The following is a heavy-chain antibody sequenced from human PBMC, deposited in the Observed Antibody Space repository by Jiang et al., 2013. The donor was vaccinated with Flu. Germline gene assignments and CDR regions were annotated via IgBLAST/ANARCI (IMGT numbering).Heavy chain of an antibody. CDR2: ISSSGSTI. Sequence: EWVSYISSSGSTIYYADSVKGRFTISRDNAKNSLYLQMNSLRAEDTAVYYCARDRRGYSYGSFDYWGQGTLVTVSS. D-gene: IGHD5-18*01. J-gene: IGHJ4*02. CDR3: ARDRRGYSYGSFDY. V-gene: IGHV3-48*03.